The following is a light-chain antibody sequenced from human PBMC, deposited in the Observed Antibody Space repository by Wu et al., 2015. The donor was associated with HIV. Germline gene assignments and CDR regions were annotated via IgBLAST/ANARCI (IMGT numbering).Light chain of an antibody. CDR1: QSVSSN. CDR3: QQYNNWLS. CDR2: GAS. J-gene: IGKJ3*01. Sequence: EIVMTQSPATLSVSPGERATLSCGASQSVSSNLAWYQQKPGQAPRLLIYGASTRATGIPARFSGSGSGTEFTLTISSLQSEDFAVYYCQQYNNWLSFGPGTKGGYQT. V-gene: IGKV3-15*01.